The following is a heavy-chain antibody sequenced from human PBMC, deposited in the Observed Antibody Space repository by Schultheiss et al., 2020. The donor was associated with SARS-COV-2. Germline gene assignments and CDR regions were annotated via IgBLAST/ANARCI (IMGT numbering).Heavy chain of an antibody. CDR2: IYSGGST. Sequence: GESLKISCAASGFTVSSNYMSWVRQAPGKGLEWVSVIYSGGSTYYADSVKGRFTISRDNSKNTLYLQMNSLRAEDTAVYYCALAPRGYWGQGTLVTVSS. V-gene: IGHV3-66*01. J-gene: IGHJ4*02. CDR1: GFTVSSNY. CDR3: ALAPRGY.